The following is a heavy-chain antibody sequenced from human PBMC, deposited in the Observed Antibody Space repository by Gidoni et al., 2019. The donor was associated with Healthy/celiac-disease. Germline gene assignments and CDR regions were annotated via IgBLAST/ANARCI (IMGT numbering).Heavy chain of an antibody. D-gene: IGHD3-3*01. CDR2: ISYDGSNK. J-gene: IGHJ4*02. Sequence: QVQLVESGGGVVQPGRSLRLSCAASAFTFSSYAMHWVRQAPGKGLEWVAVISYDGSNKYYADSVKGRFTISRDNSKNTLYLQMNSLRAEDTAVYYCAREPPADFWSGYLDYWGQGTLVTVSS. CDR3: AREPPADFWSGYLDY. V-gene: IGHV3-30*01. CDR1: AFTFSSYA.